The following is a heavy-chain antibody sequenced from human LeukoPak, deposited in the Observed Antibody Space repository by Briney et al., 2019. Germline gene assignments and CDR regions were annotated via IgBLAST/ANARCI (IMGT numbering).Heavy chain of an antibody. J-gene: IGHJ4*02. CDR3: ARGSSGWYRRIYFDY. Sequence: SETLSHTCAVYGGSFSGYYWSWIRQPPGKGLEWIGEINHSGSTNYNPSLKSRVTISVDTSKNQFSLKLSSVTAADTAVYYCARGSSGWYRRIYFDYWGQGTLVTVSS. CDR1: GGSFSGYY. D-gene: IGHD6-19*01. V-gene: IGHV4-34*01. CDR2: INHSGST.